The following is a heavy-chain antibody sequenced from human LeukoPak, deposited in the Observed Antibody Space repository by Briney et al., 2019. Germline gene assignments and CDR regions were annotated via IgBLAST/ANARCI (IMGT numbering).Heavy chain of an antibody. D-gene: IGHD3-10*01. Sequence: GGSLRLSCSALGFLFNDYSMNWVRQAPGKGLEWMSYIGIDSGNTHYADSVRGRFVISADRATNSVYLHMTSLRVDDTAVYYCARDFRFAFDNWGQGTLVTVSS. CDR2: IGIDSGNT. CDR3: ARDFRFAFDN. J-gene: IGHJ4*02. V-gene: IGHV3-48*01. CDR1: GFLFNDYS.